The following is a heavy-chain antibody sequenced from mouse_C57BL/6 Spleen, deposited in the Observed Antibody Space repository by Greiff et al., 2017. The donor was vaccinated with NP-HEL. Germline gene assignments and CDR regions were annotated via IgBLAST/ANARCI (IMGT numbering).Heavy chain of an antibody. V-gene: IGHV1-50*01. J-gene: IGHJ4*01. Sequence: QVQLQQPGAELVKPGASVKLSCKASGYTFTSYWMQWVKQRPGQGLEWIGEIDPSDSYTNYNQKFKGKATLTVDTSSSTAYMQLSSLTSEDSAVYYCARYDGYAMDDWGQGTSVTVSS. CDR1: GYTFTSYW. CDR2: IDPSDSYT. D-gene: IGHD2-12*01. CDR3: ARYDGYAMDD.